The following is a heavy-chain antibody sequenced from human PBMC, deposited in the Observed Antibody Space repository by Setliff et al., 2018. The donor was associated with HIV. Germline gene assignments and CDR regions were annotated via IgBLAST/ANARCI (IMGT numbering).Heavy chain of an antibody. CDR2: IIPIFGTA. J-gene: IGHJ6*04. CDR3: ASAIVGLGYNFFSVDV. D-gene: IGHD1-26*01. CDR1: GGAFSSYA. V-gene: IGHV1-69*05. Sequence: ASVKVSCKASGGAFSSYALSWVRQAPGQGLEWMGGIIPIFGTANYAQKFQGRVTITTDESTGTVYMELSSLRSEDTAVYYCASAIVGLGYNFFSVDVWGKGTTVTVSS.